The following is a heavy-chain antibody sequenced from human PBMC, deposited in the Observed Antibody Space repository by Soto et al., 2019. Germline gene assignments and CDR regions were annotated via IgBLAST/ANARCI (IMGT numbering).Heavy chain of an antibody. D-gene: IGHD3-22*01. CDR3: AKMADYYDSSGYVDY. V-gene: IGHV3-30*18. CDR2: ISYDGSNK. CDR1: GFTFSSYG. J-gene: IGHJ4*02. Sequence: GGSLRLSCAASGFTFSSYGMHWGRQAPGMGLRWVVIISYDGSNKYYADSGKGPFNISRDNTKNTLYRQMNSLRAEDTAVCYCAKMADYYDSSGYVDYWGQGTLVTVSS.